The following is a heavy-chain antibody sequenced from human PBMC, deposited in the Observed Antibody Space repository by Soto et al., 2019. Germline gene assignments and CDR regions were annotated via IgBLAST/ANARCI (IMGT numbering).Heavy chain of an antibody. V-gene: IGHV4-39*01. CDR3: ATLDYGDYVSSYPYYYMDV. D-gene: IGHD4-17*01. J-gene: IGHJ6*03. CDR2: IYYSGST. Sequence: SETLSLTCTVSGGSISSSSYYWGWIRQPPGKGLEWIGSIYYSGSTYYNPSLKSRVTISVDTSKNQFSLKLSSVTAADTAVYYCATLDYGDYVSSYPYYYMDVWGKGTTVTVSS. CDR1: GGSISSSSYY.